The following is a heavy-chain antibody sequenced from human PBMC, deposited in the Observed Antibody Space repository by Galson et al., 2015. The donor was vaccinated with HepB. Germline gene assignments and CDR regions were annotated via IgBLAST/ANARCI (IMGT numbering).Heavy chain of an antibody. CDR2: TYYRSKWYN. Sequence: CAISGDSVSSNSAAWNWIRQSPSRGLEWLGRTYYRSKWYNDYAVSVKSRITINPDTSKNQFSLQLNSVTPEDTAVYYCARQTPRLRYDSSGYYHLDYWGQGTLVTVSS. D-gene: IGHD3-22*01. V-gene: IGHV6-1*01. J-gene: IGHJ4*02. CDR1: GDSVSSNSAA. CDR3: ARQTPRLRYDSSGYYHLDY.